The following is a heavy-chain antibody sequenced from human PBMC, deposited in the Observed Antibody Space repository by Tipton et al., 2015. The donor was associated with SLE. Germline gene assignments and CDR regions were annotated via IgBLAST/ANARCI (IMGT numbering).Heavy chain of an antibody. CDR2: IYYSGST. D-gene: IGHD1-26*01. V-gene: IGHV4-59*08. CDR3: VATRDAFDI. Sequence: TLSLTCTVSGGSISSHYWSWIRQPPGKGLEWIGYIYYSGSTNYNPSLKSRVTISVDTSKNQFSLKLNSVTAADTAVYYCVATRDAFDIWGQGTMVTVSS. CDR1: GGSISSHY. J-gene: IGHJ3*02.